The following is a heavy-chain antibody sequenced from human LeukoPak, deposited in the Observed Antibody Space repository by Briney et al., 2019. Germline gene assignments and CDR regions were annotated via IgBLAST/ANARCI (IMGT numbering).Heavy chain of an antibody. CDR3: TRSFPGIVGAADF. CDR1: GGSITSYY. Sequence: SETLSLTCTVSGGSITSYYWSWIRQSPGKGLEWIGYIHSSGKTNYNPSFKSRVTISVDTSKNQFSLNVNSMAAADTGVYYCTRSFPGIVGAADFWGQGTLVTVSS. CDR2: IHSSGKT. V-gene: IGHV4-59*01. J-gene: IGHJ4*02. D-gene: IGHD1-26*01.